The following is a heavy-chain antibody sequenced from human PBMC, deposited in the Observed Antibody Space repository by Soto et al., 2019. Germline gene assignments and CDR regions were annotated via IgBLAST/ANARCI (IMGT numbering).Heavy chain of an antibody. CDR1: GYSFTRHG. CDR3: ARXFHTAVAGYYYYYGMDV. J-gene: IGHJ6*02. D-gene: IGHD6-19*01. V-gene: IGHV1-18*01. CDR2: INVDNGNT. Sequence: ASVKVSCKDSGYSFTRHGISWVRQAPGQGLEGVGWINVDNGNTKYAQKFQGRVTMTTETSTDTAYMELRSLRSDDTAVYYCARXFHTAVAGYYYYYGMDVWGQGTTVTVSS.